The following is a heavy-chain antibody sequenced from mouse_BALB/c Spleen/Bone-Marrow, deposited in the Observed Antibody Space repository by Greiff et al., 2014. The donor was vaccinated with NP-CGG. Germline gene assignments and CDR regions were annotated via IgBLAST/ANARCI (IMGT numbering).Heavy chain of an antibody. Sequence: VQGVESGAELVRPGASVKLSCKASGYTFTSYWINWVKQRPGQGLEWIGNIYPSDSYTNYNQKFKDKATLTVDKSSSTAYMQLSSPTSEDSAVYYCTRAGATVPFDYWGQGTTLTVSS. D-gene: IGHD1-1*01. J-gene: IGHJ2*01. CDR1: GYTFTSYW. CDR3: TRAGATVPFDY. V-gene: IGHV1S126*01. CDR2: IYPSDSYT.